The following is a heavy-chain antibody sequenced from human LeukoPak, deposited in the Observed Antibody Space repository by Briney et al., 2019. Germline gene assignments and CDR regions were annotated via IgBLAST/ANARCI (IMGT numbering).Heavy chain of an antibody. CDR2: IKKDGSEK. CDR3: AKSGQPNGDYLYFDS. D-gene: IGHD4-17*01. J-gene: IGHJ4*02. Sequence: GGSLRLSCAASGFTFSNYYMSWVRQAPGKGLEWVANIKKDGSEKYYVDSVRGRFTISRDNAKKSPYLQMNSLRVEDTAVYYCAKSGQPNGDYLYFDSWGQGTLVTVPS. CDR1: GFTFSNYY. V-gene: IGHV3-7*01.